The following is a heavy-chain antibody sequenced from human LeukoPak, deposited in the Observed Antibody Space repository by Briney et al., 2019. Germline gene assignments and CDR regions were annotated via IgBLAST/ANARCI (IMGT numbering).Heavy chain of an antibody. D-gene: IGHD2-21*01. CDR3: VRTGVLWCGRRVCYFDY. CDR2: IKQDGSEK. V-gene: IGHV3-7*01. J-gene: IGHJ4*02. Sequence: GGSLRLSCAASGFTFSSYWMSWVRQAPGKGLEWVANIKQDGSEKYYVDSLKGRFTISRDKAKNSLYLQLNSLRAEDTDVYYCVRTGVLWCGRRVCYFDYWGQGTLVTVSS. CDR1: GFTFSSYW.